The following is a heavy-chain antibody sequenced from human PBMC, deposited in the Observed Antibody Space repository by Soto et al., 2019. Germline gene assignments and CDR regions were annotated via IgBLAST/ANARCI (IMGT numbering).Heavy chain of an antibody. V-gene: IGHV4-30-4*01. CDR3: ARALGSYSSSWHTAFGY. Sequence: QVQLQESGPGLVKPSQTLSLTCTVSGGSISSGDYYWSWIRQPPGKGLEWIGYIYYSGSTYYNPSLKSRVTISVDTSKNQFSLKLSSVTAADTAVYYCARALGSYSSSWHTAFGYWGQGTLVTVSS. D-gene: IGHD6-13*01. CDR2: IYYSGST. CDR1: GGSISSGDYY. J-gene: IGHJ4*02.